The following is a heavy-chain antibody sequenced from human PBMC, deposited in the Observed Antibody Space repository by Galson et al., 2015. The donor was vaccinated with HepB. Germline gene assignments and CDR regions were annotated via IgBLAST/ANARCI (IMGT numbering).Heavy chain of an antibody. V-gene: IGHV3-69-1*02. CDR2: IKSESSDSTT. D-gene: IGHD1-1*01. J-gene: IGHJ6*02. CDR1: GFPDNFDVSDDY. Sequence: SLRLSCAASGFPDNFDVSDDYMTWVRQAPGGGLEWVALIKSESSDSTTHYADFARGRFIISRDTSKNTVHLQMDSLRIDDTATYYCSRTTARQYYYFGMDIWGQGTTVTVSS. CDR3: SRTTARQYYYFGMDI.